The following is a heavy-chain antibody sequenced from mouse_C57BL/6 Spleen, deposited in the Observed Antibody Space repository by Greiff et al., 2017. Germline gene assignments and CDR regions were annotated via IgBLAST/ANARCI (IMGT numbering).Heavy chain of an antibody. CDR1: GYAFSSYW. CDR2: IYPGDGDT. CDR3: ARAHYERGFDY. D-gene: IGHD2-4*01. J-gene: IGHJ2*01. Sequence: VQLQQSGPELVKPGASVKISCKASGYAFSSYWMNWVKQRPGKGLEWIGRIYPGDGDTNYNGKFKGKATLTADKSSSTAYMQLSSLTSEDSAVYYCARAHYERGFDYWGQGTTLTVSS. V-gene: IGHV1-82*01.